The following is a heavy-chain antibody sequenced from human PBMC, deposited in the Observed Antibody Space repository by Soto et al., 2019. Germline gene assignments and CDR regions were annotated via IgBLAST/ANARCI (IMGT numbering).Heavy chain of an antibody. Sequence: SVKVSCKASGGTFSSYAITWVRQAPGQGLEWMGGIIPIFGTANYAQKFQGRVTITADESTSTAYMELSSLRSEDTAMYYCSGGVRGSYYYGMDVWGQGTTVTVSS. CDR3: SGGVRGSYYYGMDV. CDR1: GGTFSSYA. CDR2: IIPIFGTA. D-gene: IGHD3-10*01. V-gene: IGHV1-69*13. J-gene: IGHJ6*02.